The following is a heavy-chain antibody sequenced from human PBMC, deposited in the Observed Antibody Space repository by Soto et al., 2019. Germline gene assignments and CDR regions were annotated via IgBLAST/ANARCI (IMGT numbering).Heavy chain of an antibody. CDR2: IYHSGST. D-gene: IGHD5-12*01. V-gene: IGHV4-4*02. CDR1: GGSISSSNW. Sequence: SETLSLTCAVSGGSISSSNWRSCVRQPPGKGLEWIGEIYHSGSTNYNPSLKSRVTISVDKSKNQFSLKLSSVTAADTAVYYCVRHAQWIIRAYWGQGSLVTVSS. J-gene: IGHJ4*02. CDR3: VRHAQWIIRAY.